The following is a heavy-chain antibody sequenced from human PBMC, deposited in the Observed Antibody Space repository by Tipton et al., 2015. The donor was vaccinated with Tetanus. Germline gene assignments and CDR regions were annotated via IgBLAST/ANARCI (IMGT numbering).Heavy chain of an antibody. CDR2: IAFDGKNE. J-gene: IGHJ4*02. CDR1: GFTFSSYS. Sequence: RSLRLSCTTSGFTFSSYSMNWFRQAPGKGLEWVAVIAFDGKNERYADSVKGRFIISRDNSKNTLYLQMNSLRPEDTAVYYCAKEFQRARIRFFDSWGQGTQVTASS. D-gene: IGHD2-15*01. CDR3: AKEFQRARIRFFDS. V-gene: IGHV3-30*18.